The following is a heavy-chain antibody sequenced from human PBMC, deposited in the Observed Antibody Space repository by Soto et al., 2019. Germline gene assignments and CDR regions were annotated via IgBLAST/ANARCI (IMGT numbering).Heavy chain of an antibody. CDR1: GFTFSSYA. CDR3: ASPARLDYYYGMDV. V-gene: IGHV3-30-3*01. D-gene: IGHD6-6*01. CDR2: ISYDGSNK. Sequence: GVSLRLSCAASGFTFSSYAMHWVRQAPGKGLEWVAVISYDGSNKYYADSVKGRFTISRDNSKNTLYLQMNSLRAEDTAVYYCASPARLDYYYGMDVWGQGTTVTVSS. J-gene: IGHJ6*02.